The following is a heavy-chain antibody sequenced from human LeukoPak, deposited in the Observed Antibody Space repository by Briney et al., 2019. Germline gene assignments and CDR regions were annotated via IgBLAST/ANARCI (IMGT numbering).Heavy chain of an antibody. CDR3: ARGIKYQNFDY. J-gene: IGHJ4*02. CDR2: IYYSGSI. D-gene: IGHD2-2*01. CDR1: GGSISSSSYY. Sequence: SETLSLTCTVPGGSISSSSYYWGWIRQPPGKGLEWIGSIYYSGSIYYNPSLKSRVTISVDTSKNQFSLKLSPVTAADTAVYYCARGIKYQNFDYWGQGTLVTVSS. V-gene: IGHV4-39*07.